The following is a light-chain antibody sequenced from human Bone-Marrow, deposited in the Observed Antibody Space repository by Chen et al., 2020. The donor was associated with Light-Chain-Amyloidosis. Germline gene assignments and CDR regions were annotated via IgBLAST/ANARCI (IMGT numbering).Light chain of an antibody. CDR2: AVS. Sequence: QSALTQPASVSGSPGQSITISFTGTSGDVGTYNYVSWYQQHPGKAPKVMIYAVSNRPSVVSNRFSGSKSGNTASLTISGLQAEDEADYYCSSFTSSSSYVFRPGTKVTVL. V-gene: IGLV2-14*01. J-gene: IGLJ1*01. CDR3: SSFTSSSSYV. CDR1: SGDVGTYNY.